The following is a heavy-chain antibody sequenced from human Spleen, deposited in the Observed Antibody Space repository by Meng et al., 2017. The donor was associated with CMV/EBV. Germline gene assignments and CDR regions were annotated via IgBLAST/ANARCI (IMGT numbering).Heavy chain of an antibody. CDR1: GGSISSYY. J-gene: IGHJ4*02. CDR2: IYYSGST. V-gene: IGHV4-59*01. CDR3: ARDNWMAPLDY. D-gene: IGHD1-1*01. Sequence: SETLSLTCTVSGGSISSYYWSWIRQPPGKGLEWIGYIYYSGSTNYNPSLKSRVTVSVDTSKNQFSLKLSSVTAADTAVYYCARDNWMAPLDYWGQGTLVTVSS.